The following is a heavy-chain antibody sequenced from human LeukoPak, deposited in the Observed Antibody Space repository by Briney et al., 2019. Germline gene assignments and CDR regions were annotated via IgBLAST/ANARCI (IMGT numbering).Heavy chain of an antibody. D-gene: IGHD3-10*01. CDR3: ATLKGWYGEGCFDY. CDR2: IYPDGRA. V-gene: IGHV3-53*01. CDR1: GVTVSAIY. Sequence: GGSLTLSCSASGVTVSAIYMGWVRQAPGKGLDWVSVIYPDGRAYYAESVKGRFTISRDSSENTLFLQMNSLRAEDTAVYYCATLKGWYGEGCFDYWGQGTLVTVSS. J-gene: IGHJ4*02.